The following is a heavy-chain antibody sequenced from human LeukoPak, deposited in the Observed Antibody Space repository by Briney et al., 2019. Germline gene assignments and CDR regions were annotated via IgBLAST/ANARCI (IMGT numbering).Heavy chain of an antibody. CDR2: INHSGST. V-gene: IGHV4-34*01. CDR3: ARGQKEDHPWYYYYYMDV. D-gene: IGHD2-15*01. Sequence: PSETLSLTCAVYGGSFSGYYWSWIRQPPGKGLEWIGEINHSGSTNYNPSLKSRVTISVDTSKNQFSLKLSSVTAADTAVYYCARGQKEDHPWYYYYYMDVWGKGTTVTVSS. CDR1: GGSFSGYY. J-gene: IGHJ6*03.